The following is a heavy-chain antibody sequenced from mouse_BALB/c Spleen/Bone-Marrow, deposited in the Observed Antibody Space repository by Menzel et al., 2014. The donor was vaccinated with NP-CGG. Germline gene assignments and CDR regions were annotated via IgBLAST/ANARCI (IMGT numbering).Heavy chain of an antibody. Sequence: DVQLVESGAELVKPGASVKLSCTASGFNIKDTYMHWVKQRPEQGLEWIGWIDPENGDTEYAPKFQGKATMTADTSSNTAYLQLSSLTSEDTAVYYCNAQNYGYGAWFAYWGQGTLVTVSA. V-gene: IGHV14-4*02. CDR1: GFNIKDTY. CDR2: IDPENGDT. D-gene: IGHD1-2*01. J-gene: IGHJ3*01. CDR3: NAQNYGYGAWFAY.